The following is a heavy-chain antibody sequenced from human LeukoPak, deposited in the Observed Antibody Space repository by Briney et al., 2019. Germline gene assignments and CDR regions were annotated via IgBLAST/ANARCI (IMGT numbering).Heavy chain of an antibody. J-gene: IGHJ4*02. D-gene: IGHD6-19*01. CDR2: IYSGGST. V-gene: IGHV3-66*01. Sequence: EWVSVIYSGGSTYYADSVKGRFTISRDNSKNTLYLQMNSLRAEDTAVYYCARARWLVLFDYWGQGTLVTVSS. CDR3: ARARWLVLFDY.